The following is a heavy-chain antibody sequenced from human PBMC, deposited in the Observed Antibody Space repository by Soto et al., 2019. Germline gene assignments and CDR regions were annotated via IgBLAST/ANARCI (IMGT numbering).Heavy chain of an antibody. J-gene: IGHJ4*02. CDR2: IYWNDDK. V-gene: IGHV2-5*01. CDR3: AHRAQLYSYEGY. D-gene: IGHD5-18*01. Sequence: QITLKESGPTLVKPTQPLTLTCTFSGFSLSTSGVGVGWIRQPPGKALEWLALIYWNDDKRYSPSLKSRLTITKDTSKNQVVLTMTNMDPVDTATYYCAHRAQLYSYEGYWGQGTLVTVSS. CDR1: GFSLSTSGVG.